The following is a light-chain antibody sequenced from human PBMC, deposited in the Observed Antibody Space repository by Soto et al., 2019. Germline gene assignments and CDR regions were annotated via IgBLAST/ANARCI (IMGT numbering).Light chain of an antibody. CDR2: AAS. Sequence: DIQMTQSPSSVSASVGDRVSITCRASQDIGDWLAWYQQKPGKAPKLLVYAASSLQSGGPSRFSGSGSGTDFTLTISSLQLEDFATDDCQQGYSFPVNFCGGTGVEIK. V-gene: IGKV1-12*01. J-gene: IGKJ4*01. CDR1: QDIGDW. CDR3: QQGYSFPVN.